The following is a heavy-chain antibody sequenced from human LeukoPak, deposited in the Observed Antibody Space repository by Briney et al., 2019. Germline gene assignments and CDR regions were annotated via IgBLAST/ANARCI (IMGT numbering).Heavy chain of an antibody. J-gene: IGHJ4*02. V-gene: IGHV3-48*02. CDR2: ISSSSTTI. D-gene: IGHD2-2*01. CDR3: GRVPLHISTGALCDD. CDR1: GFTFSNYN. Sequence: GGSLRLSCAASGFTFSNYNMNWDRQAPGKGLEWVSYISSSSTTIYYADSVKGRFTISRDNAKNSLYLQMNSLRDEDTAVYYCGRVPLHISTGALCDDWGQGTRVTVSS.